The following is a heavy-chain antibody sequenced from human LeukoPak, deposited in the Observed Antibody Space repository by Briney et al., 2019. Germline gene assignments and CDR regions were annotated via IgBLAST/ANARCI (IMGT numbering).Heavy chain of an antibody. CDR2: LNPNSGGT. Sequence: GASVKVSCKASGYTFTGYYMHWVRQAPGQGLEWMGRLNPNSGGTNYAQKFQGRVTMTRDTSISTAYMELSRLRSDDTAVYYCARVARGSYYYDSSGRYYYYYYMDVWGKGTTVTVSS. V-gene: IGHV1-2*06. CDR3: ARVARGSYYYDSSGRYYYYYYMDV. D-gene: IGHD3-22*01. J-gene: IGHJ6*03. CDR1: GYTFTGYY.